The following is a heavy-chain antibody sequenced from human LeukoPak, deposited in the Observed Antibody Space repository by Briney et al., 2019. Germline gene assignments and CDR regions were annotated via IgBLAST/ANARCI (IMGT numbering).Heavy chain of an antibody. D-gene: IGHD3-10*01. Sequence: SETLSLTCTDSGGSISSYCWSWIRQPPGKGLEWIGYIYYSGSTNYNPPPKSRVTISVDTSKNQFSLKLSSVTAADTAVYYCARIRQQLGITMVRGVRYYFDYWGQGTLVTVSS. CDR1: GGSISSYC. CDR3: ARIRQQLGITMVRGVRYYFDY. V-gene: IGHV4-59*01. J-gene: IGHJ4*02. CDR2: IYYSGST.